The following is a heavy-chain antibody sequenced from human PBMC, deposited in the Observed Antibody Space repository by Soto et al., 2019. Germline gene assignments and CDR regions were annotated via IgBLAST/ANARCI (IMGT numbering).Heavy chain of an antibody. Sequence: SGPTLVNPTQTLTLTCTFSGFSLSTSGMCVSWIRQPPGKALEWLALIDWDDDKYYSTSLKTRLTISKDTSKNQVVLTMTNMEPVDTAPYYCARIPYNWNSEYYYYYYGMDVWGQGTTVTVSS. D-gene: IGHD1-7*01. V-gene: IGHV2-70*01. CDR2: IDWDDDK. CDR1: GFSLSTSGMC. CDR3: ARIPYNWNSEYYYYYYGMDV. J-gene: IGHJ6*02.